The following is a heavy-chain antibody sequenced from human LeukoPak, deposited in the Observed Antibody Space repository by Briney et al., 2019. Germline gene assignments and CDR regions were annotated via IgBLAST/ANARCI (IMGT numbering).Heavy chain of an antibody. J-gene: IGHJ2*01. Sequence: SETLSLTCTVSGGSISSYYWSWIRQPPGKGLEWIGYIYYSGSTNYNPSLKSRVTISVDTSKNQFSLKLSSVTAADTAVYYCARGDYGGNSRSYWYFDLWGRGTLVTVSS. V-gene: IGHV4-59*01. CDR1: GGSISSYY. D-gene: IGHD4-23*01. CDR2: IYYSGST. CDR3: ARGDYGGNSRSYWYFDL.